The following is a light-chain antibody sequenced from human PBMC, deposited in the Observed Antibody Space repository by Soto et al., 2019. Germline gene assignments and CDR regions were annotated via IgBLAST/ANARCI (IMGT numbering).Light chain of an antibody. J-gene: IGKJ5*01. CDR1: QSVSSY. CDR3: QQRSNFIT. V-gene: IGKV3-11*01. Sequence: EIVMTQSPATLSVSPGERATLSCRASQSVSSYLAWYQQKPGQAPRLLIYDASNRATGIPARFSGSGSGTDFTLTISSLESEDFAVYYCQQRSNFITFGQGTRLEIK. CDR2: DAS.